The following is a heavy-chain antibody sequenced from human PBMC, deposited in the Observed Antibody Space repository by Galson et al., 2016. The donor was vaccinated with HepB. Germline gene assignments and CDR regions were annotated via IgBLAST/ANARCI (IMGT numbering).Heavy chain of an antibody. V-gene: IGHV3-23*01. Sequence: SLRLSCAASEFTFSSYAMSWVRQAPGKGLEWVSAIHSSGHSTYYTDSVTGRFTISRDNSKNTLYLQMNSLRYEDTAVYYCANAATPVFYYHGMDVWGQGTTVSVSS. CDR1: EFTFSSYA. CDR3: ANAATPVFYYHGMDV. J-gene: IGHJ6*02. CDR2: IHSSGHST.